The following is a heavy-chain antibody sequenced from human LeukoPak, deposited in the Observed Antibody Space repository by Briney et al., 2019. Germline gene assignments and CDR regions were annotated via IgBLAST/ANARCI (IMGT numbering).Heavy chain of an antibody. CDR2: MSGSGGST. V-gene: IGHV3-23*01. CDR3: AKDQPSGSSIIEYFQH. Sequence: GGSLRLSCAASGFTFSNYAMSWVRQAPGKGLEWVSGMSGSGGSTYYADSVKGRFTISRDNSKNTLYLQMNSLRAEDTAVYYCAKDQPSGSSIIEYFQHWGQGTLVTVSS. D-gene: IGHD1-26*01. J-gene: IGHJ1*01. CDR1: GFTFSNYA.